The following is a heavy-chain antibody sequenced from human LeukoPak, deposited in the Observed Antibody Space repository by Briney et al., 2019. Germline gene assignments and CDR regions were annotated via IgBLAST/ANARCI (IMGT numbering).Heavy chain of an antibody. V-gene: IGHV4-34*01. Sequence: SETLSLTCAVYGGSFSGYYWSWIRQPPGKGLEWIGEINHSGSTNYNPSLKSRVTISVDTSKNQFSLKLSSVTAADTAVYYCARRGWGYFYSSSSGELEYWGQGTLVTVSS. D-gene: IGHD6-6*01. CDR3: ARRGWGYFYSSSSGELEY. CDR1: GGSFSGYY. J-gene: IGHJ4*02. CDR2: INHSGST.